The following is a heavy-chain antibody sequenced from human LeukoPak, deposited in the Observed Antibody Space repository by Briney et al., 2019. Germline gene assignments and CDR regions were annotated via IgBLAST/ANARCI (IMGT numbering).Heavy chain of an antibody. J-gene: IGHJ6*02. CDR3: ARAGGPGTYYYYGMDV. V-gene: IGHV1-2*04. CDR2: INPNSGGT. CDR1: GYTFTGYY. Sequence: VASVKVSCTASGYTFTGYYMHWVRQAPGQGLEWMGWINPNSGGTNYAQKFQGWVTMTRDTSISTAYMELSRLRSDDAAVYYCARAGGPGTYYYYGMDVWGQGTTVTVSS. D-gene: IGHD1-26*01.